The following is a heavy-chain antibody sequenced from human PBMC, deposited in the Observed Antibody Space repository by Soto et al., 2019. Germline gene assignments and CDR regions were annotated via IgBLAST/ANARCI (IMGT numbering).Heavy chain of an antibody. Sequence: ASVKVSCKASGYTFTSYYMHWVRQAPGQGLEWMGIINPSGGSTSYAQKFQGRVTMTRDTSTSTVYMELSSLRSEDTAVYYCARDFLYYYDSSGYSWGAFDIWGQGTMVTVSS. CDR3: ARDFLYYYDSSGYSWGAFDI. CDR1: GYTFTSYY. CDR2: INPSGGST. J-gene: IGHJ3*02. V-gene: IGHV1-46*01. D-gene: IGHD3-22*01.